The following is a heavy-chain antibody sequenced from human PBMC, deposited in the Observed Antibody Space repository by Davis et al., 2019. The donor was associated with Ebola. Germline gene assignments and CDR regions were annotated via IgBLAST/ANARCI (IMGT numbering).Heavy chain of an antibody. CDR3: ARADGYNTPPDY. J-gene: IGHJ4*02. CDR1: GFTFSKYW. CDR2: VSVDEITT. Sequence: PGGSLRLSCAASGFTFSKYWMHWVRQVPGKGLVGVARVSVDEITTTYADSVKDRFIISRDNTKNTLYLQVNSLRVEDTALYYCARADGYNTPPDYWGQGTLVTVSS. D-gene: IGHD3-10*01. V-gene: IGHV3-74*01.